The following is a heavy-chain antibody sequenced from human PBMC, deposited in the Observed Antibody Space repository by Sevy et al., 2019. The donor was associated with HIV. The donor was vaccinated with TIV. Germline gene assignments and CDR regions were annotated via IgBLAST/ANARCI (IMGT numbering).Heavy chain of an antibody. V-gene: IGHV3-23*01. D-gene: IGHD2-8*02. CDR3: VKEAPGYNSDTGGSFDY. J-gene: IGHJ4*02. CDR2: ITGSGGTT. CDR1: RFTFSTYA. Sequence: GGSLRLSCAASRFTFSTYAMSWVRQAPGKGLEWVSAITGSGGTTYYVDSVRGRFTISRDNSTNTLYLQMNSLRADDTAVYYCVKEAPGYNSDTGGSFDYWAQGPWVTVSS.